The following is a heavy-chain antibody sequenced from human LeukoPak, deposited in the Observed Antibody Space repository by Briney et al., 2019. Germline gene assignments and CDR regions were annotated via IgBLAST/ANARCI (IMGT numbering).Heavy chain of an antibody. D-gene: IGHD3-22*01. V-gene: IGHV3-30-3*01. Sequence: GGSLILSCAASGFTFSSYAMHWVRQAPGKGLEWVAVISYDGSNKYYADSVKGRFTISRDNSKNTLYLQMNSLRAEDTAVYYCAMPDYYDSSGYNFQYFQHWGQGTLVTVSS. CDR3: AMPDYYDSSGYNFQYFQH. CDR2: ISYDGSNK. J-gene: IGHJ1*01. CDR1: GFTFSSYA.